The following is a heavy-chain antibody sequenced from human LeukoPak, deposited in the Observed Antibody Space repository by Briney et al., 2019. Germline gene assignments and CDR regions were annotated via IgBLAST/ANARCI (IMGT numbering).Heavy chain of an antibody. Sequence: GGSLRLSCAASGFTFDDYAMHWVRQAPGKGREWVSIISGDGGSTYYAASVKGRFTISRDNSQNSLYLQMTSLRTEDTALYYCAKGPITGLAYWGQGPLVTVSS. CDR1: GFTFDDYA. CDR3: AKGPITGLAY. CDR2: ISGDGGST. D-gene: IGHD1-20*01. J-gene: IGHJ4*02. V-gene: IGHV3-43*02.